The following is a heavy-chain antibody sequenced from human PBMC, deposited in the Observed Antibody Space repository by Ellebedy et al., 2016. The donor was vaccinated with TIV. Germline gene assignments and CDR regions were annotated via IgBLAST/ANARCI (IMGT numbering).Heavy chain of an antibody. CDR2: INGDGSNI. D-gene: IGHD6-13*01. V-gene: IGHV3-74*01. CDR1: GFTFSSSW. CDR3: TFKAAACRGAY. J-gene: IGHJ4*02. Sequence: GESLKISCAASGFTFSSSWVHWVRQAPGKGLVWVARINGDGSNIGYADSVKGRFTISRDNAKNTLYLQINSLRAEDTAVYYCTFKAAACRGAYWGQGTLVTVSS.